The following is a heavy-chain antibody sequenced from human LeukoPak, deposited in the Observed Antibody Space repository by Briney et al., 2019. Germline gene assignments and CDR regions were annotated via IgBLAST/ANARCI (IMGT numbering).Heavy chain of an antibody. Sequence: KPSETLSLTCTVSGGSISSYYWGWIRQPPGKGLEWIGSIYYSGSTYYNPSLKSRVTISVDTSKNQFSLKLSSATRTEMGVSYCEGQNDGGNPDAFDAWGQGTMGTVSS. V-gene: IGHV4-39*01. CDR3: EGQNDGGNPDAFDA. D-gene: IGHD4-23*01. CDR2: IYYSGST. J-gene: IGHJ3*01. CDR1: GGSISSYY.